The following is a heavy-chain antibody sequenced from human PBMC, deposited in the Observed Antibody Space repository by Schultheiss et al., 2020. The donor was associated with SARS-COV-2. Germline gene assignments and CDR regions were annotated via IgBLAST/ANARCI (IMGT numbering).Heavy chain of an antibody. CDR1: GGSISSSNW. Sequence: SETLSLTCAVSGGSISSSNWWSWVRQHPGKGLEWIGYIYYSGSTYYNPSLKSRVTISLDTSKNQFSLKLSSVTAADTAVYYCARGRRYCSSTSCYRWFDPWGQGTLVTVSS. J-gene: IGHJ5*02. V-gene: IGHV4-4*02. D-gene: IGHD2-2*01. CDR2: IYYSGST. CDR3: ARGRRYCSSTSCYRWFDP.